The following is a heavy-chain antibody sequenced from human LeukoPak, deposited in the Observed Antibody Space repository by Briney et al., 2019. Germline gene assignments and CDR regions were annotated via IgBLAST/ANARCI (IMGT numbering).Heavy chain of an antibody. CDR2: IDPSDSYT. Sequence: GESLKVSCKGSGYSFTSYWISWVRQMPGKGLEWMGRIDPSDSYTNYSPSFQGHVTISADKSISTAYLQWSSLKASDTAMYYCASAVATMGGRDAFDIWGQETMVTVSS. D-gene: IGHD5-12*01. J-gene: IGHJ3*02. CDR3: ASAVATMGGRDAFDI. CDR1: GYSFTSYW. V-gene: IGHV5-10-1*01.